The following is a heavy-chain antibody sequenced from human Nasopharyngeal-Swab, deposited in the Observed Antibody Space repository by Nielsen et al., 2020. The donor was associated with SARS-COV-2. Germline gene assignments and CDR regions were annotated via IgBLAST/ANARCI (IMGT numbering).Heavy chain of an antibody. CDR2: IYPGDSDT. CDR3: ARAVAGTYYYYGMDV. D-gene: IGHD6-19*01. Sequence: VCQAPGKGLEWMGIIYPGDSDTRYSPSFQGQVTISADKSISTAYLQWSSLKASDTAMYYCARAVAGTYYYYGMDVWGQGTTVTVSS. V-gene: IGHV5-51*01. J-gene: IGHJ6*02.